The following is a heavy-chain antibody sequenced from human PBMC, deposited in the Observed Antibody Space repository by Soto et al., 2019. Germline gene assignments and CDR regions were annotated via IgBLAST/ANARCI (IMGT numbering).Heavy chain of an antibody. CDR2: VNHGVST. D-gene: IGHD3-3*01. V-gene: IGHV4-34*01. CDR1: GGSFSDYY. CDR3: AREWWSGSLIGGSL. Sequence: QVQLQQWGAGLLKPSETLSLTCPVNGGSFSDYYWTWIRQPPGKGLEWIGEVNHGVSTHYNPALKSRVSISVDTSKEQFSLNLTFVTAADTAVYYCAREWWSGSLIGGSLGGEGTLVTVSS. J-gene: IGHJ4*02.